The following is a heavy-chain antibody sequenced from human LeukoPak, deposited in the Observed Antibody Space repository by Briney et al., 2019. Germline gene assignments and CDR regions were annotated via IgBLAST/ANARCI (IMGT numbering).Heavy chain of an antibody. J-gene: IGHJ5*02. CDR2: IIPIFGTA. D-gene: IGHD1-26*01. CDR1: GGTFSSYA. V-gene: IGHV1-69*05. CDR3: AREGEVGFMNWFDP. Sequence: GASVKVSCKASGGTFSSYAISWVRQAPGQGLEWMGGIIPIFGTANYAQKFQGRVTITTDESTSTAYMELSSLRSEDTAVYYCAREGEVGFMNWFDPWGQGTLVTVSS.